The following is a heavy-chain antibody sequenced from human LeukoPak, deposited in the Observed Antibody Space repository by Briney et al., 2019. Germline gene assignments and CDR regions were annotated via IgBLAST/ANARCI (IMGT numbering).Heavy chain of an antibody. D-gene: IGHD5-24*01. J-gene: IGHJ3*02. Sequence: GGSLRLSCAASGFTLSSYWMTWVRQAPGKGLEWVANIKPDGTVKNYVDSVKGRFTISRDNAKNSLYLQMNSLRAEDTAVYYCARDWRWLQFGGLTDGAFDIWGQGTMVTVSS. CDR1: GFTLSSYW. CDR2: IKPDGTVK. CDR3: ARDWRWLQFGGLTDGAFDI. V-gene: IGHV3-7*03.